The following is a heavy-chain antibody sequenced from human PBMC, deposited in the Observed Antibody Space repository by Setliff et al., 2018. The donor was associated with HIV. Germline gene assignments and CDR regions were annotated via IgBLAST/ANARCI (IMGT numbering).Heavy chain of an antibody. D-gene: IGHD3-10*01. CDR3: ASYRSGDTDISLDY. J-gene: IGHJ4*02. Sequence: PSETLSLTCSVSGGSITNYYWGGIRQSPGKGLEWIGFIRHTGSTSYNPSLKSRVIISTDTRNHFSLNLYSITAAGTAVYYCASYRSGDTDISLDYWGQGALVTVSS. CDR2: IRHTGST. V-gene: IGHV4-59*01. CDR1: GGSITNYY.